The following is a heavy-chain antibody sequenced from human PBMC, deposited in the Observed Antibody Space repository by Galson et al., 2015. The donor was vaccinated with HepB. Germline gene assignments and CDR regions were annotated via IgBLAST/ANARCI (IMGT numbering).Heavy chain of an antibody. V-gene: IGHV3-74*01. CDR1: GFTFSSYW. J-gene: IGHJ6*02. Sequence: SLRLSCAASGFTFSSYWMHWVRQAPGKGLVWVSRINSDGSSTSYADSVKGRFTISRDNAKNTLYLQMNSLRAEDTAVYYCATSMNTTLVHYYYGMDVWGQGTTVTVSS. CDR3: ATSMNTTLVHYYYGMDV. D-gene: IGHD2/OR15-2a*01. CDR2: INSDGSST.